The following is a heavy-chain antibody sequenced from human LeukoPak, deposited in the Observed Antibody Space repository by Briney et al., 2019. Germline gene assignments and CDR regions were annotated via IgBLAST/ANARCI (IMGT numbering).Heavy chain of an antibody. CDR3: ARGPESQNYDFWSGYYVGWGFDP. V-gene: IGHV4-59*11. J-gene: IGHJ5*02. CDR2: IYYSGST. CDR1: GGSISSHY. D-gene: IGHD3-3*01. Sequence: KTSETLSLTCTVSGGSISSHYWSWIRQPPGKGLEWIGYIYYSGSTNYNPSLKSRVTISVDTSKNQFSLKLSSVTAADTAVYYCARGPESQNYDFWSGYYVGWGFDPWGQGTLVTVSS.